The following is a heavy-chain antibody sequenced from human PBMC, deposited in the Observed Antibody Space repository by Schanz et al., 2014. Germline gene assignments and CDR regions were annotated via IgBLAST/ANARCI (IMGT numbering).Heavy chain of an antibody. CDR2: IKQDGSAK. CDR3: ARVLGGDEGLDQ. J-gene: IGHJ4*02. CDR1: GFTFSDHY. D-gene: IGHD4-17*01. V-gene: IGHV3-7*01. Sequence: VQLVESGGGLVKPGGSLRLSCAASGFTFSDHYMAWIRQAPGKGLEWVANIKQDGSAKNYVDSVKGRFTISRDNPKNSLCLQMNSLRAEDTALYYCARVLGGDEGLDQWGQGTLVTVSS.